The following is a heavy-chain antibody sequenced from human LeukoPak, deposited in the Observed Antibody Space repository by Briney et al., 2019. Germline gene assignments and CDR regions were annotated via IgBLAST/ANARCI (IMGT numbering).Heavy chain of an antibody. V-gene: IGHV1-69*05. Sequence: ASVKLSCKASGGTFSSYAISWVRQAPGQGLEWMGAIIPIVGTTNYAQKLEGRVTITTDESTSTAYMELSSLGYEDTAVYYCARGVWQTLHSAYYYYYMDVWGKGTTVTVSS. D-gene: IGHD6-6*01. CDR1: GGTFSSYA. CDR3: ARGVWQTLHSAYYYYYMDV. J-gene: IGHJ6*03. CDR2: IIPIVGTT.